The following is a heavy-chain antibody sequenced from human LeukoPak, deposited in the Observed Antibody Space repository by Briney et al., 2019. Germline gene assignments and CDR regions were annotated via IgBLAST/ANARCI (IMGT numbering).Heavy chain of an antibody. Sequence: PGGSLRLSCAASGFTFSDYYMSWIRQDPGKGREWVSYISSSSSYTNYADSVKGRFTISRDNAKNSLYLQMNSLRAEDTAVYYCARDPTGTTAWFDPWGQGTLVTVSS. V-gene: IGHV3-11*06. CDR3: ARDPTGTTAWFDP. J-gene: IGHJ5*02. CDR1: GFTFSDYY. CDR2: ISSSSSYT. D-gene: IGHD1-1*01.